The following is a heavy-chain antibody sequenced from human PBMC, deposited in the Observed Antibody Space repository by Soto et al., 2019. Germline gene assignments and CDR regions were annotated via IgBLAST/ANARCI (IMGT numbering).Heavy chain of an antibody. J-gene: IGHJ6*02. D-gene: IGHD2-21*01. Sequence: EVQLLESGGGLVQPGGSLRLSCATSGFTFSSYAMSWVRQAPGKGLEWVSAISGSGGSTYYADSVKGRFTISRDNSKKTLYLHMSRLREEDMAVYCLAQPEQPPVIPIDCYYGMDVWGQGSTVTVSS. CDR2: ISGSGGST. CDR3: AQPEQPPVIPIDCYYGMDV. V-gene: IGHV3-23*01. CDR1: GFTFSSYA.